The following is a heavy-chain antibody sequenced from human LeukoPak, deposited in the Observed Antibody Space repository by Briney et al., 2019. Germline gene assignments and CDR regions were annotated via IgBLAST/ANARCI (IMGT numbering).Heavy chain of an antibody. CDR1: GGSISSYY. CDR3: ARDRGFWGGFHLNWFDP. V-gene: IGHV4-59*01. CDR2: IYYSGST. D-gene: IGHD3-3*01. J-gene: IGHJ5*02. Sequence: SETLSLTCTVSGGSISSYYWSWIRQPPGKGLEWIGYIYYSGSTNYNPSLKSRVTISVDTSKNQFSLKLSSVTAADTAVYYCARDRGFWGGFHLNWFDPWGQGTLVTVSS.